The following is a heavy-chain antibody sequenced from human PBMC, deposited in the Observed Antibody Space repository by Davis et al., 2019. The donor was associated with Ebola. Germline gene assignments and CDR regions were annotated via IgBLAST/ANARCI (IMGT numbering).Heavy chain of an antibody. J-gene: IGHJ4*02. Sequence: ASVKVSCKASGYTFTTYYLHWVRQAPGQGLEWMGVINPSGGSTIYAQKFQGRVTMTRDTSTSTVYMELIRLRSEDTAVYYCTTLLTGSGWNLFDYWGQGTLVTVSS. CDR3: TTLLTGSGWNLFDY. CDR2: INPSGGST. D-gene: IGHD6-19*01. V-gene: IGHV1-46*03. CDR1: GYTFTTYY.